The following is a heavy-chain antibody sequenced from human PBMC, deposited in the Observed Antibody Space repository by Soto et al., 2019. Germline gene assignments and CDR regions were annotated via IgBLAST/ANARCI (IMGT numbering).Heavy chain of an antibody. CDR3: ARDQMEMATIGGEYFDY. J-gene: IGHJ4*02. D-gene: IGHD5-12*01. Sequence: EVQLVESGGGLVQPGGSLRLSCAASGFTFSSYWMSWVRQAPGKGLEWVANIKQDGSEKYYVDSVKGRFTISRDNAKNSLYLQMNSLRAEDTAVYYCARDQMEMATIGGEYFDYWGQGTLFTVSS. V-gene: IGHV3-7*01. CDR1: GFTFSSYW. CDR2: IKQDGSEK.